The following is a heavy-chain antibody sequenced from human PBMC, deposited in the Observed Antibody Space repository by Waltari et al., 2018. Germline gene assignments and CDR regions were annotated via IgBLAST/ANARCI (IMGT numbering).Heavy chain of an antibody. CDR2: VSYSGTP. J-gene: IGHJ3*01. D-gene: IGHD5-12*01. V-gene: IGHV4-39*01. CDR3: ATYIGASVGTAAFDV. Sequence: QLQLQESGPRLVRPSETLSLICRVSGVSITSNRHYWSWIRQSPGQGLEWIGTVSYSGTPYITPSLKSRVSVSRYTSKNQVSLILGSVTAADMAVYYCATYIGASVGTAAFDVWGQGKMVTVSS. CDR1: GVSITSNRHY.